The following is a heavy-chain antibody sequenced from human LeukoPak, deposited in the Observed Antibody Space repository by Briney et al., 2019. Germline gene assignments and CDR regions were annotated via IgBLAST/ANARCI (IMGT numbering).Heavy chain of an antibody. CDR1: GFTFSSYA. Sequence: PGGSLRLSCAASGFTFSSYAMHWVRQAPGKGLEWVAVISYDGSNKYYADSVKGRFTISRDNSKNTLYLQMNSLRAEDTAVYYCARPRGLGYSSSSVYFDYWGQGTLVTVSS. V-gene: IGHV3-30*04. J-gene: IGHJ4*02. D-gene: IGHD6-6*01. CDR2: ISYDGSNK. CDR3: ARPRGLGYSSSSVYFDY.